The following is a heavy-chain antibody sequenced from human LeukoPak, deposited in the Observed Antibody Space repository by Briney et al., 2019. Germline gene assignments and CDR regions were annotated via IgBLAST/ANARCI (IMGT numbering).Heavy chain of an antibody. Sequence: GGSLRLSCAASGFTFRKYNMNWVRQAPGKGLEWVSAISSGSSYIYYADSVKGRFTISRDNAKNSLYLQMNSLRAEDTAVYYCARAPYYYMDVWGKGTTVTVSS. CDR1: GFTFRKYN. J-gene: IGHJ6*03. CDR3: ARAPYYYMDV. V-gene: IGHV3-21*01. CDR2: ISSGSSYI.